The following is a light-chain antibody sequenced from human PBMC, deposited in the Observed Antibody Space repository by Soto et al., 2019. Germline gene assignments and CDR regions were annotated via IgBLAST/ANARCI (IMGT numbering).Light chain of an antibody. CDR2: LGS. J-gene: IGKJ2*01. CDR1: QSLLHSNGYNY. Sequence: DIVMTQSPLSLPVTPGEPASISCRSSQSLLHSNGYNYLDWYLQKSEQSPQLLIYLGSNRGSGVPDRFSGRGSGTDFTLKISRVEAEDVGVYYCMQALQTPYTFGQGTKREIK. V-gene: IGKV2-28*01. CDR3: MQALQTPYT.